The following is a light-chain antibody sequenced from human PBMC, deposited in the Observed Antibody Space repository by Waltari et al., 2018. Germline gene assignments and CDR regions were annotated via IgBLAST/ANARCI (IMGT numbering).Light chain of an antibody. CDR1: QSLLDSANNQTY. CDR2: WAS. J-gene: IGKJ2*01. V-gene: IGKV4-1*01. Sequence: DIVMTQSPDALAVSLGDRATLHCRSSQSLLDSANNQTYLGWYPQKPGQPPKLLIYWASNRESGVPDRFSGGGSGTDFTLTISSLQAEDVAVYYCQQYYGTPYTFGQGTKLEIK. CDR3: QQYYGTPYT.